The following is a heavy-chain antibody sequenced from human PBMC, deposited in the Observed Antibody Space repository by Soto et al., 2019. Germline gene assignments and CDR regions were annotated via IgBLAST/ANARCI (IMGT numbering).Heavy chain of an antibody. CDR2: IYYSGST. D-gene: IGHD2-8*01. V-gene: IGHV4-31*03. CDR1: GGSISSGGYY. J-gene: IGHJ5*02. CDR3: ARGGYCTNGVCHNRNWFDP. Sequence: SETLSLTCTVSGGSISSGGYYWSWIRQHPGKGLEWIGYIYYSGSTYYNPSLKSRVTISVDTSKNQFSLKLSSVTAADTAVYYCARGGYCTNGVCHNRNWFDPWGQGTLVTVSS.